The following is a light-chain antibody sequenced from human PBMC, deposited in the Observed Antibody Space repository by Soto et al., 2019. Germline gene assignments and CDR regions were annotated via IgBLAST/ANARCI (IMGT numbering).Light chain of an antibody. CDR2: SAS. J-gene: IGKJ5*01. CDR1: LSVSSNF. V-gene: IGKV3-20*01. CDR3: QQYENSPIT. Sequence: MVLRQSPGCLSLSPGERASLSCRASLSVSSNFLAWYQQKPGQAPRLLIYSASRRTTGIPDRFSGSGSGTDFTLAISRLEPEDFAVYYCQQYENSPITFGQGARLE.